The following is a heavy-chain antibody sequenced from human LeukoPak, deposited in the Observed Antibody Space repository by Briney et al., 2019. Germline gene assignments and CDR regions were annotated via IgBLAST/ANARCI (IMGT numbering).Heavy chain of an antibody. CDR2: INLDGSQK. Sequence: GGSLRHSCAASGFTFSNYWMAWVRQAPGHGPEWVANINLDGSQKYYVDSVKGRFTISRDNAENSLYLQMNSLRAEDTALYYCARKRPNYFDYWGQGTLVTVSS. V-gene: IGHV3-7*04. J-gene: IGHJ4*02. CDR3: ARKRPNYFDY. CDR1: GFTFSNYW.